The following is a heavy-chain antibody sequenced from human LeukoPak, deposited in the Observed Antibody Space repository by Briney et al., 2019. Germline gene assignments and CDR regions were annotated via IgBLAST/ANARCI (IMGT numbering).Heavy chain of an antibody. Sequence: GGSLRLSCVASGFTFSDDSMTWMRQAPGKGLEWVSYISSNGNIIKYADSVKGRFVISRDNAKKSLYLQMDSLRAEDTAVYYCAISLSSGWYNPPDYWGQGTLVSVSS. CDR3: AISLSSGWYNPPDY. CDR2: ISSNGNII. CDR1: GFTFSDDS. D-gene: IGHD6-19*01. V-gene: IGHV3-11*04. J-gene: IGHJ4*02.